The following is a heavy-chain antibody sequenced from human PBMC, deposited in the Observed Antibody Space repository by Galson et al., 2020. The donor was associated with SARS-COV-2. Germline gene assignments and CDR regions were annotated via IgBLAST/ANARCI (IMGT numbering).Heavy chain of an antibody. D-gene: IGHD3-22*01. Sequence: SETLSLTCNVSGGSISSSSYYWGWIRQPPGKGLEWIGSIYYSGSTYYNPSLKSRVTISVYTSKNQFSLKLSSVTAADTAVYYCARHKTYYYDSSGYYEGNWFDPWGQGTLVTVSS. CDR1: GGSISSSSYY. J-gene: IGHJ5*02. V-gene: IGHV4-39*01. CDR3: ARHKTYYYDSSGYYEGNWFDP. CDR2: IYYSGST.